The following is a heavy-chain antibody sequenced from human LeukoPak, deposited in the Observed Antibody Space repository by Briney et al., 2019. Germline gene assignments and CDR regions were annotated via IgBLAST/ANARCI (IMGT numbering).Heavy chain of an antibody. CDR2: VYFTGST. Sequence: SETLSLTCTFSGVLISNYYWNWIRQPPGKALEWIGYVYFTGSTNYNPSLKSRVTLSIDTSKSQLSLKLSSVTAADTAVYYCARWRSSAHYWDSWGQGTLVTVSS. CDR1: GVLISNYY. CDR3: ARWRSSAHYWDS. V-gene: IGHV4-59*01. D-gene: IGHD3-22*01. J-gene: IGHJ4*02.